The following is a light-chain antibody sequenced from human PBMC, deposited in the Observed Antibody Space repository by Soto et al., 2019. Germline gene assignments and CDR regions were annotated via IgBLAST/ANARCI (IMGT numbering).Light chain of an antibody. CDR2: TVT. J-gene: IGLJ1*01. CDR3: CSYAGSSSYV. V-gene: IGLV2-11*01. Sequence: SVLTQPRSVSGSPGQSVTISCPGNSSDIGGYNYVSWYQQHPGKAPKLMIYTVTKRPSGVPDRFSGSKSDNTAYLTISGLQADDEADYYCCSYAGSSSYVFGTGTKVTVL. CDR1: SSDIGGYNY.